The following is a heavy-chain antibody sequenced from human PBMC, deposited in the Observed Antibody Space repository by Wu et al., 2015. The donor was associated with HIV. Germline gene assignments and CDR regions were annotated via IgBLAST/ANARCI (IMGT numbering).Heavy chain of an antibody. Sequence: QVQLVQSGAEVKKPGSSVKVSCKASGGTFSSYAISWVRQAPGQGLEWMGRIIPIFGTANYAQKFQGRVTITADESTSTAYMELSSLRSEDTAVYYCASLMGSGYYYGSSGYLDYWGQGTLVTVSS. J-gene: IGHJ4*02. CDR3: ASLMGSGYYYGSSGYLDY. D-gene: IGHD3-22*01. CDR2: IIPIFGTA. CDR1: GGTFSSYA. V-gene: IGHV1-69*13.